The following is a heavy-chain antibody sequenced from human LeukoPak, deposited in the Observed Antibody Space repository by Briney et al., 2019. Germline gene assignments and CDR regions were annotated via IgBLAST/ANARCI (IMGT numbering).Heavy chain of an antibody. D-gene: IGHD3-16*01. CDR1: GFTFSSYW. Sequence: GGSLRLSCAASGFTFSSYWMHWVRQAPGKGLVGVSRINSDGRSTNYADSVKGRFTISRDNAKNTLYLQMNSLRAEDTAVYYCARVRWGGLYYFDYWGQVTLVTVSS. V-gene: IGHV3-74*01. J-gene: IGHJ4*02. CDR3: ARVRWGGLYYFDY. CDR2: INSDGRST.